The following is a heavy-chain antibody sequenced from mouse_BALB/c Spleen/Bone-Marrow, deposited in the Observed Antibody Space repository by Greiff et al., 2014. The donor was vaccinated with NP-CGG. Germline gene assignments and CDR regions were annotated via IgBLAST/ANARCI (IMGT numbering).Heavy chain of an antibody. D-gene: IGHD2-4*01. CDR1: GFTFSNYG. Sequence: EVHLVESGGDLVKPGGSLKLSCAASGFTFSNYGMSWVRQIPDKRLEWVATISSGGTYTFYPDSVKGRFTISRDNTKNTLTLQMTSLKSEDTAMYYCARRWDYDYFDYWGQGTTLTVSS. J-gene: IGHJ2*01. CDR3: ARRWDYDYFDY. CDR2: ISSGGTYT. V-gene: IGHV5-6*01.